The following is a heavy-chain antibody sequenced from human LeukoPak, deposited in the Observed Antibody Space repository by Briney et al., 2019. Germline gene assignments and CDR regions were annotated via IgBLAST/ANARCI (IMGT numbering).Heavy chain of an antibody. J-gene: IGHJ6*03. D-gene: IGHD3-16*01. CDR2: IYYSGST. CDR3: AKLGSFYYYMDV. CDR1: GGSISSGSYY. Sequence: PSETLSLTCTVSGGSISSGSYYWSWIRQPPGKGLEWTGYIYYSGSTNYNPSLKSRVTISVDTSKNQFSLKLSSVTAADTAVYYCAKLGSFYYYMDVWGKGTTVTVSS. V-gene: IGHV4-61*01.